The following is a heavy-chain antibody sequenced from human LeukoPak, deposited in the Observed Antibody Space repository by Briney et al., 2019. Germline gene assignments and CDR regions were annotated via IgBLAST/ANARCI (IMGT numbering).Heavy chain of an antibody. CDR1: GFTFSSHW. V-gene: IGHV3-74*01. Sequence: GGSLRLSCAASGFTFSSHWMHWVRQAPGKGLVWVTRINSDGSSTNYADSVKGRFTNSRDNAKNTLYLQMSSLRAVDTAMYYCARISLSGWVNDHWGQGTLVTVSS. J-gene: IGHJ4*02. D-gene: IGHD6-19*01. CDR3: ARISLSGWVNDH. CDR2: INSDGSST.